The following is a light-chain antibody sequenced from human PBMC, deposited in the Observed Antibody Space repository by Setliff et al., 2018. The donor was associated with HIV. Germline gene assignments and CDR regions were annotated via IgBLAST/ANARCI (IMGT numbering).Light chain of an antibody. CDR2: DVI. V-gene: IGLV2-11*01. J-gene: IGLJ1*01. Sequence: QSVLAQPPSASGSPGQSVTFSCSGSSSDIGAYNYVSWYQQHPGKAPKLIISDVIRRPSGVPDRFSGSKSGNTASLTISGLQAEDEAEYYCCSYAGSYRYIFGSGTKVTVL. CDR3: CSYAGSYRYI. CDR1: SSDIGAYNY.